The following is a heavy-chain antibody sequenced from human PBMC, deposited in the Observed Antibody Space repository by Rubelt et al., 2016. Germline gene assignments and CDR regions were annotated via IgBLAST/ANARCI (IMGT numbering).Heavy chain of an antibody. CDR2: FDPEDGET. CDR1: GGTFSSYA. Sequence: QVQLVQSGAEVKKPGSSVKVSCKASGGTFSSYAISWVRQAPGQGLEWMGGFDPEDGETIYAQKFQGRVTMTEDTSTDTAYMELSSLRSEDTAVYYCATVSRWLRFDWFDPWGQGTLVTVSS. D-gene: IGHD5-12*01. V-gene: IGHV1-24*01. CDR3: ATVSRWLRFDWFDP. J-gene: IGHJ5*02.